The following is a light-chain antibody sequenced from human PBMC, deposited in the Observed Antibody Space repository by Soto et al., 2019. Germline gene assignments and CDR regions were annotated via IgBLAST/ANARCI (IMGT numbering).Light chain of an antibody. CDR2: DVS. CDR3: HQRYNWPRVT. CDR1: QSVSNS. V-gene: IGKV3-11*01. Sequence: IVLTQSPATLSLSPGERVTLSCRASQSVSNSLAWYQKKPGQPPRLLIYDVSNRATGIPARFSGSGSGTDLTLTITSLETEDFAAYFCHQRYNWPRVTFGQGTRLEIK. J-gene: IGKJ5*01.